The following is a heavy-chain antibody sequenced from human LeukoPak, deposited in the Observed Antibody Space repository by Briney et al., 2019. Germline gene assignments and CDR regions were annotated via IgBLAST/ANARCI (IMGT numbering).Heavy chain of an antibody. Sequence: PGRSLRLSCAASGFTFSSYGMHWVRQAPGKGLEWVAVIWYDGSDKYYADSVKGRFTISRDNSKNTLYLQMNSLRAEDTAVYYCARDRVFGGSSSYYYYYYGMDVWGQGTTVTVSS. CDR3: ARDRVFGGSSSYYYYYYGMDV. D-gene: IGHD1-26*01. CDR1: GFTFSSYG. V-gene: IGHV3-33*08. J-gene: IGHJ6*02. CDR2: IWYDGSDK.